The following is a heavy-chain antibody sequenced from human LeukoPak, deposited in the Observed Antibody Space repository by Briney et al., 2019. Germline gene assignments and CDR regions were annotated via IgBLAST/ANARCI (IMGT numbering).Heavy chain of an antibody. J-gene: IGHJ4*02. CDR1: GFTFSSYW. D-gene: IGHD1-26*01. CDR3: ASPTGSYGSRIDY. CDR2: INSDGSST. V-gene: IGHV3-74*01. Sequence: GSLRLSCAASGFTFSSYWTHWVRQAPGKGLVWVSRINSDGSSTAYADSVKGRFTISRDNAKNTLYLQMNSLTDEDTAVYYCASPTGSYGSRIDYWGQGTLVTVSS.